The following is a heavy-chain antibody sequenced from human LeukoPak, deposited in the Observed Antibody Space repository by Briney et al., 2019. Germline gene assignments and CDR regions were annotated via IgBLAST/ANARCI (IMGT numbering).Heavy chain of an antibody. D-gene: IGHD3-10*01. CDR3: ARLRGVITDPFDY. CDR1: GYSLTSYW. V-gene: IGHV5-51*01. Sequence: GESLKISLKGSGYSLTSYWIGLVRQMPGKGLEWMGIIYPRYSDTRYSPSFQGQVTISADKSISTAYLQWSSLKASDPAMYHCARLRGVITDPFDYWGQGTLVTVSS. CDR2: IYPRYSDT. J-gene: IGHJ4*02.